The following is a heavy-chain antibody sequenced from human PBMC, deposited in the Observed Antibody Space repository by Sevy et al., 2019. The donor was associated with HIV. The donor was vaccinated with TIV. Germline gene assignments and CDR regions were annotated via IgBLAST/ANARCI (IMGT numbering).Heavy chain of an antibody. CDR1: GYRFASYW. Sequence: GESLKISCQTSGYRFASYWIAWVRQKPGIGLEWVATLFPGNSDIRHSPSFRGRVTASADKSISTTYLQWSSLEASDTGIYFCARGLLVNPVDYFDSWRQGTRVTVSS. V-gene: IGHV5-51*01. J-gene: IGHJ4*02. D-gene: IGHD3-9*01. CDR2: LFPGNSDI. CDR3: ARGLLVNPVDYFDS.